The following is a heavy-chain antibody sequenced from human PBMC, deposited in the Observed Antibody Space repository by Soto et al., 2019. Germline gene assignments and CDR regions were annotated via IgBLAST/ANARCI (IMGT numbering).Heavy chain of an antibody. Sequence: AGVKVSCKSSGYTFTGYYMHWVRQASGQELEWMGWINPNSGGTNYAQKFQGRVTMTRDTSISTAYMELSRLRSDDTAVYYCATLAVAGLDYFDYWGHGTLVTVSS. V-gene: IGHV1-2*02. CDR2: INPNSGGT. CDR1: GYTFTGYY. J-gene: IGHJ4*01. CDR3: ATLAVAGLDYFDY. D-gene: IGHD6-19*01.